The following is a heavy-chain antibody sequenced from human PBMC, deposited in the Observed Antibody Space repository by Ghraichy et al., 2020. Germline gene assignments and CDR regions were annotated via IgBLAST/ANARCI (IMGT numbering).Heavy chain of an antibody. CDR3: AKDSPVLSL. CDR1: GITISVYG. D-gene: IGHD2-15*01. Sequence: GGSLRLSCAASGITISVYGMSWVRQAPGKGLEWVSAISGGVDSTYYADSVKGRFTISRDSSKNTRYLQMNSLRAEDTAVYYCAKDSPVLSLWGQGTLVTVSS. CDR2: ISGGVDST. V-gene: IGHV3-23*01. J-gene: IGHJ4*02.